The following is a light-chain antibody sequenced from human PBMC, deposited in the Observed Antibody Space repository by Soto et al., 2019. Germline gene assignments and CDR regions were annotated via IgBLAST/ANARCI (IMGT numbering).Light chain of an antibody. V-gene: IGLV2-14*01. CDR2: DVS. J-gene: IGLJ1*01. CDR1: RSAVGAYNY. Sequence: QSLVTQPASLSGSPGQSITISRTGTRSAVGAYNYDSWYQQYPGEAPKVIIYDVSHRPAGVSNRFSGSKSGNTASLTISGLQTQDEADYYCSSYTSATTYVFGTGTKVTVL. CDR3: SSYTSATTYV.